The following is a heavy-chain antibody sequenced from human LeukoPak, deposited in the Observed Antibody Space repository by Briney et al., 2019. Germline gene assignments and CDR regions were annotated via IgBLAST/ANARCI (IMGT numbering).Heavy chain of an antibody. Sequence: PSETLSLTCTVSGGSISSGSYYWSWIRQPAGKGLDWIWRIYTSGSTNYNPSLKSRVTISVDTSKNQFSLKLSSVTAADTAVYYCARWTVDPPSKVVSYGMDVWGQGTTVTVSS. CDR1: GGSISSGSYY. J-gene: IGHJ6*02. CDR2: IYTSGST. D-gene: IGHD2-2*01. CDR3: ARWTVDPPSKVVSYGMDV. V-gene: IGHV4-61*02.